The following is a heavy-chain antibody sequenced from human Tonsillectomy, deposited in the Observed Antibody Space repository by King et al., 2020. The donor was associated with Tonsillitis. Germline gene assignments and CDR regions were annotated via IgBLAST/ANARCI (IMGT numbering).Heavy chain of an antibody. CDR2: ISFDGSNK. J-gene: IGHJ4*02. CDR1: GFTFSFYA. Sequence: VQLVESGGGVVQPGRSLRLSCAASGFTFSFYAMHWVRQAPGKGLEWVALISFDGSNKYYAYSVRGRFTISRDNSKNTLFLHMNSLRAEDTAVYYCARALNYYDSSGYTTPSYWGQGTLVTVSS. D-gene: IGHD3-22*01. V-gene: IGHV3-30-3*01. CDR3: ARALNYYDSSGYTTPSY.